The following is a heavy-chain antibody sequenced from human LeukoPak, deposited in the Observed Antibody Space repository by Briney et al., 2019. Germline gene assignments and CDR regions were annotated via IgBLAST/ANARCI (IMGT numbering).Heavy chain of an antibody. CDR3: ASMADTAYYYFDY. V-gene: IGHV3-53*05. J-gene: IGHJ4*02. Sequence: GGSLRLSCAASGFTVSSNYMSWVRQAPGKGLEWVSVIYSGGSTYYADSVKGRFTISRDNSKNTLYLQMNSLRAEDTAVYYCASMADTAYYYFDYWGQGTLVTVSS. CDR2: IYSGGST. D-gene: IGHD5-18*01. CDR1: GFTVSSNY.